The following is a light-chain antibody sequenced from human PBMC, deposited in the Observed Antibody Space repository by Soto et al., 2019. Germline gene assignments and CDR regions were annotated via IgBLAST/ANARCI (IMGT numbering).Light chain of an antibody. CDR3: GSWDSSLSAYV. CDR1: SSNIGGNS. CDR2: DDN. Sequence: QSVLTQPPSMSAAPGQKVTISCSGSSSNIGGNSVSWYQQLPGTAPKLLIYDDNKRPSGIPDRFSGSKSGTSVTLGITGFQTGDEADYYCGSWDSSLSAYVFGTGTKVTVL. J-gene: IGLJ1*01. V-gene: IGLV1-51*01.